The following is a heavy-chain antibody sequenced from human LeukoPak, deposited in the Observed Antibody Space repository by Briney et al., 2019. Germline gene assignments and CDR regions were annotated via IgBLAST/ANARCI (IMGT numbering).Heavy chain of an antibody. CDR2: INQDGSER. CDR1: GFTLSSYW. Sequence: GGSLRLSCTASGFTLSSYWMIWVRQAPGKGLECVANINQDGSERYYVDSVKGRFTISRENAKNLLYLQMSSLRAEDTAVYYCASVAKAVAGTLDYWGQGTLVTVSS. D-gene: IGHD6-19*01. J-gene: IGHJ4*02. CDR3: ASVAKAVAGTLDY. V-gene: IGHV3-7*01.